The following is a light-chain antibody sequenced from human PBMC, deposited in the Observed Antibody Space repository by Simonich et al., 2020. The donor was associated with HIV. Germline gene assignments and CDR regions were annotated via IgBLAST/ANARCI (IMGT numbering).Light chain of an antibody. CDR1: QSVLYSSNNKNY. J-gene: IGKJ1*01. CDR3: HQYSSTPQT. CDR2: WAS. Sequence: DIVMTQSPDSLAVSLGERAPINCKSSQSVLYSSNNKNYFAWYQQKPGQPPKLLIYWASTRESGVPDRFSGSGSGTDFTLTISSLQAEDVAVYYCHQYSSTPQTFGQGTKVEIK. V-gene: IGKV4-1*01.